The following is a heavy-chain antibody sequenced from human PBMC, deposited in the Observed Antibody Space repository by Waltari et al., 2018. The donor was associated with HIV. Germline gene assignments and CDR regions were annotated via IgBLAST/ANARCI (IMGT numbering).Heavy chain of an antibody. J-gene: IGHJ4*02. V-gene: IGHV3-7*01. CDR1: GFTFSSYW. CDR2: IKQDGSEK. Sequence: EVQLVESGGGLVQPGGSLRLSCAASGFTFSSYWMSWVRQAPGTGLEWVSNIKQDGSEKYYVDSVKGRFTISRDNAKNSLYLQMNSLRAEDTAVYYCARDSTYYDFWSGPMGNDYWGQGTLVTVSS. D-gene: IGHD3-3*01. CDR3: ARDSTYYDFWSGPMGNDY.